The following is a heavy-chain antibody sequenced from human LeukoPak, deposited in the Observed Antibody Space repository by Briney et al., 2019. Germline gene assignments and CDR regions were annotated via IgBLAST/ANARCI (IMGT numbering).Heavy chain of an antibody. CDR2: INHSGSS. CDR3: VRSLYDGQIIDS. V-gene: IGHV4-34*01. Sequence: SETLSLTCAVYDGSFSDYYWSWIRQAPGKGLEWIGEINHSGSSNYNPSLKSRVTISVDMSKNQFSLKVKSATTADTAVYYCVRSLYDGQIIDSWGQGTLVTVSS. CDR1: DGSFSDYY. J-gene: IGHJ4*02. D-gene: IGHD3-3*01.